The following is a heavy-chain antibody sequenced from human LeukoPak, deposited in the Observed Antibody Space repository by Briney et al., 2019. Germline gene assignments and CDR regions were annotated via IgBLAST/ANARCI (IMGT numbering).Heavy chain of an antibody. CDR3: ARTYGDYGEHFFDY. D-gene: IGHD4-17*01. CDR1: GGTFSSYA. CDR2: IIPIFGTA. V-gene: IGHV1-69*05. Sequence: SVKVSCKASGGTFSSYAISWVRQAPGQGLEWMGGIIPIFGTANYAQKFQGKVTITTDESTSTAYMELSSLRSEDTAVYYCARTYGDYGEHFFDYWGQGTLVTVSS. J-gene: IGHJ4*02.